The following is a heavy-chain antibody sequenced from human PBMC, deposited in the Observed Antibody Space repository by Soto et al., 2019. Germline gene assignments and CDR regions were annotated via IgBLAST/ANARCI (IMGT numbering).Heavy chain of an antibody. J-gene: IGHJ5*02. CDR3: VRCWGTGDGSDLGYNWLDP. CDR1: GFTFSSYP. D-gene: IGHD1-1*01. V-gene: IGHV3-30-3*01. Sequence: QVQLVESGGGVVQSGRSLRLSCAASGFTFSSYPMHWVRQAPGKGLEWVAVISYDETSKYYADSVKGRFTISRDNSKNTLYLQMNSLRAEDTAVYYCVRCWGTGDGSDLGYNWLDPWGQGTLVTVS. CDR2: ISYDETSK.